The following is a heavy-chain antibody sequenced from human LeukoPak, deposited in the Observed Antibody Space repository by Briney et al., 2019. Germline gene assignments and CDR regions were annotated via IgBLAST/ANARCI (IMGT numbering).Heavy chain of an antibody. CDR3: ATGEVGATSDYFDY. Sequence: ASVKVSCKVSGYTLTELSMHWVRQAPGKGLEWMGGFDPEDGETIYAQKFQGRVTMTEDTSTDTAYMELGSLRSEDTAVYYCATGEVGATSDYFDYWGQGTLVTVSS. D-gene: IGHD1-26*01. V-gene: IGHV1-24*01. CDR2: FDPEDGET. CDR1: GYTLTELS. J-gene: IGHJ4*02.